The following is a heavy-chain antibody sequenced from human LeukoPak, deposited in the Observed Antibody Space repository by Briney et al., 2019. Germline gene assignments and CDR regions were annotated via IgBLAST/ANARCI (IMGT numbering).Heavy chain of an antibody. CDR3: ARESYGGKGEYYFDY. CDR1: GFTSSSYG. CDR2: IWYDGSNK. D-gene: IGHD4-23*01. Sequence: PGGSLRLSCAASGFTSSSYGMHWVRQAPGKGLEWVAVIWYDGSNKYYADSVKGRFTISRDNSKNTLYLQMNSLRAEDTAVYYCARESYGGKGEYYFDYWGQGTLVTVSS. J-gene: IGHJ4*02. V-gene: IGHV3-33*01.